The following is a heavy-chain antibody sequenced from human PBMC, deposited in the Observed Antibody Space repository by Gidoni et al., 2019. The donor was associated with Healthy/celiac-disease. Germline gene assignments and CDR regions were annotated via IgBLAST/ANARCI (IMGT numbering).Heavy chain of an antibody. J-gene: IGHJ6*02. CDR2: INPNSGGT. D-gene: IGHD5-12*01. V-gene: IGHV1-2*06. CDR3: ARGVRERATILYYYYYGMDV. CDR1: GYTFTGYE. Sequence: QVQLVQSGAEVKKPGASVKVSCKASGYTFTGYEINRVRQAPGQGLEWMGRINPNSGGTNDAKKFQGRVTMTRDTSISTAYMELSRLRSDDTAVYYCARGVRERATILYYYYYGMDVWGQGTTVTVSS.